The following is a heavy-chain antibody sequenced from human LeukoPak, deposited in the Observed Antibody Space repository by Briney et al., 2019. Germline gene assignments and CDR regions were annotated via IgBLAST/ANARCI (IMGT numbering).Heavy chain of an antibody. J-gene: IGHJ6*02. CDR2: INHSGST. V-gene: IGHV4-34*01. Sequence: RTSETLSLTCAVYGGSFSGYYWSWIRQPPGKGLEWIGEINHSGSTNYNPSLKSQVTISVDTSKNQFSLKLSSVTAADTAVYYCARTWNPRVQRYYYYGMDVWGQGTTVTVSS. CDR3: ARTWNPRVQRYYYYGMDV. D-gene: IGHD1-1*01. CDR1: GGSFSGYY.